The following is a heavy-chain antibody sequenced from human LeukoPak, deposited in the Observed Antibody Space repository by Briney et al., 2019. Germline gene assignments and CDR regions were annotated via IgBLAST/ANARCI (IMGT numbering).Heavy chain of an antibody. CDR1: GYTFTNYG. CDR2: INPRGGST. V-gene: IGHV1-46*01. D-gene: IGHD6-19*01. Sequence: EASVKVSCKASGYTFTNYGLSWVRQAPGQGLEWMGMINPRGGSTIYAQNFQGRVTMTRDTSTSTVYMEVSSLRAEDTAVYYCARDYSGRSQALDYWGQGTLVTVSS. J-gene: IGHJ4*02. CDR3: ARDYSGRSQALDY.